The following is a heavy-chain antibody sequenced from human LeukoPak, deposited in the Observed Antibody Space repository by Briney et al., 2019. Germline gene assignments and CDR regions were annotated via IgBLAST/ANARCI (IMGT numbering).Heavy chain of an antibody. J-gene: IGHJ6*03. D-gene: IGHD4-17*01. CDR3: VTAPYGDYYYYMDV. Sequence: GGSLRLSCAASGFTFSSHGMSWVRQAPGKGLEWVSAISGSGGSSFYADSVKGRFTISRDNSKNTLYLQMNSLRAEDTAVYYCVTAPYGDYYYYMDVWGKGTAVTISS. V-gene: IGHV3-23*01. CDR1: GFTFSSHG. CDR2: ISGSGGSS.